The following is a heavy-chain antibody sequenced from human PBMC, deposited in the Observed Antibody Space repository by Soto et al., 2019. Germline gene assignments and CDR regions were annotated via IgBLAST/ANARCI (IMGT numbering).Heavy chain of an antibody. CDR1: GYTLTELS. V-gene: IGHV1-24*01. J-gene: IGHJ6*02. CDR3: ATDLPRRRGYSGYDSYGMDV. D-gene: IGHD5-12*01. Sequence: ASVKVSCKVSGYTLTELSMHWVRQAPGKGLEWMGGFDPEDGETIYAQKFQGRVTMTEDTSTDTAYMELSSLRSEDTAVYYCATDLPRRRGYSGYDSYGMDVWGQGTTVTVSS. CDR2: FDPEDGET.